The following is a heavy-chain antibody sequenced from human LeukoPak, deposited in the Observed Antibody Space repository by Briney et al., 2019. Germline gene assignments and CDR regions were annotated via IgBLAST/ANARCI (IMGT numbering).Heavy chain of an antibody. CDR2: IYYSGDS. V-gene: IGHV4-59*08. J-gene: IGHJ4*02. D-gene: IGHD2-15*01. CDR1: GESISSYH. CDR3: ATYTRHCSGGTCYSIDC. Sequence: PSETLSPTCTVSGESISSYHWTWIRQPPGRGLEWIGYIYYSGDSNYNPSLKSRVTISLDTSNNQFSLKLNSVTAADTAIYYCATYTRHCSGGTCYSIDCWGQGTLVTVSS.